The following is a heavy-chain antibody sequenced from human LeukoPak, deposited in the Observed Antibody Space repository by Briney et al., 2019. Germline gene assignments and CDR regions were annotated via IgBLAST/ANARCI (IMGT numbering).Heavy chain of an antibody. V-gene: IGHV3-49*04. J-gene: IGHJ6*02. CDR1: GFTFGDYA. CDR2: IRSKAYGGTT. Sequence: GGSPRLSCTASGFTFGDYAMSWVRQAPGKGLEWVGFIRSKAYGGTTEYAASVKGRFTISRDDSKSIAYLQMNSLKTEDTAVYYCTRGPAYYGMDVWGQGTTVTVSS. D-gene: IGHD2-2*01. CDR3: TRGPAYYGMDV.